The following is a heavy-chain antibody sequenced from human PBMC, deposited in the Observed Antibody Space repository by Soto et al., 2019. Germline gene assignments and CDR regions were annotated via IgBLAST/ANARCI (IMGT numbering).Heavy chain of an antibody. CDR3: ARGYYDSSGSFLYYYYHGMDV. Sequence: QVQLVQSGAEVKTPGSSVKVSCKASGGTFSSYAISWVRQAPGQRLEWMGGVFPIFGTANYAQKFQGRVTSTADESTTTAYMKLSSLRSEDTAVYYCARGYYDSSGSFLYYYYHGMDVWGQGTTVTVSS. CDR1: GGTFSSYA. CDR2: VFPIFGTA. D-gene: IGHD3-22*01. V-gene: IGHV1-69*01. J-gene: IGHJ6*02.